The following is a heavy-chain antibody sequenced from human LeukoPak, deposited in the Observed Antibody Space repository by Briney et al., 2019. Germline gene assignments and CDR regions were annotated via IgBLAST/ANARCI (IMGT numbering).Heavy chain of an antibody. Sequence: ASVKVSCKASGYTFSSYGISWVRQAPGQGLEWMGWISAYNGNTNYAQKLQGRVTMTTDTSTSTAYMELRSLRSDDTAVYYCARDQGITTVRGVIINTNWFDPWGQGTLVTVSS. CDR1: GYTFSSYG. J-gene: IGHJ5*02. CDR3: ARDQGITTVRGVIINTNWFDP. CDR2: ISAYNGNT. D-gene: IGHD3-10*01. V-gene: IGHV1-18*01.